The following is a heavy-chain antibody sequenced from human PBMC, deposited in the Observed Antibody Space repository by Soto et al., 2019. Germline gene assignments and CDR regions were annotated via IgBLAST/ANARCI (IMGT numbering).Heavy chain of an antibody. Sequence: EVQLLESGGGLVQPGGSLRLSCAASGFTFSSYAMRWVRQAPGKGLEWVSAISGSGDSTNYADSVKGRFTISRDNSKNTLYLQMNSLRAEDTAIYYCARRGSGSYYDCWGQGTLVTVSS. V-gene: IGHV3-23*01. CDR3: ARRGSGSYYDC. CDR2: ISGSGDST. J-gene: IGHJ4*02. CDR1: GFTFSSYA. D-gene: IGHD1-26*01.